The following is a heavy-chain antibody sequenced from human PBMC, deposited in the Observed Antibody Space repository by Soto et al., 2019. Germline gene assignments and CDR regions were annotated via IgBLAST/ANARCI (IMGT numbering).Heavy chain of an antibody. Sequence: EVQLLESGGGLVQPGGSLRLSCAASGFTFSSYAMSWVRQAPGKGQEWVSAISGSGGSTYYADSVKGRFTISRDNSKNTLYLQMNSLRAEDTAVYYCAKDRITIFGVVMGEFGWFDPWGQGTLVTVSS. V-gene: IGHV3-23*01. CDR1: GFTFSSYA. CDR2: ISGSGGST. J-gene: IGHJ5*02. CDR3: AKDRITIFGVVMGEFGWFDP. D-gene: IGHD3-3*01.